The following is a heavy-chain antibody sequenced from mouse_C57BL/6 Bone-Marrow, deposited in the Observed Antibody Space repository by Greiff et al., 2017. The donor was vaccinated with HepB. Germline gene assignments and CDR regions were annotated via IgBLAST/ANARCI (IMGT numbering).Heavy chain of an antibody. D-gene: IGHD1-1*01. CDR2: INPNNGGT. Sequence: EVQLQQSGPELVKPGASVKIPCKASGYTFTDYNMDWVKQSHGKSLEWIGAINPNNGGTIYNQKFKGKATLTVDKSSSTAYMELRSLTSEDTAVYDGERGEHYYGSSFDYWGQGTTVTVSA. J-gene: IGHJ2*01. V-gene: IGHV1-18*01. CDR3: ERGEHYYGSSFDY. CDR1: GYTFTDYN.